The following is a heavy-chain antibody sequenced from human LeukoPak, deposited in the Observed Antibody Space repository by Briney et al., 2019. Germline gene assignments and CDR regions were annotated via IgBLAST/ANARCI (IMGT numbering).Heavy chain of an antibody. Sequence: PSETLSLTCTVSGGSITSSSYYWGWIRQPPGKGLEWIVSMSYSGSTYYNPSLKSRVTISVDTSKNQFSLKLSSVPAADTAVYYCARGRIQLWLRYMTPESNNWFDPWGQGTLVTVSS. J-gene: IGHJ5*02. CDR1: GGSITSSSYY. V-gene: IGHV4-39*07. CDR3: ARGRIQLWLRYMTPESNNWFDP. CDR2: MSYSGST. D-gene: IGHD5-18*01.